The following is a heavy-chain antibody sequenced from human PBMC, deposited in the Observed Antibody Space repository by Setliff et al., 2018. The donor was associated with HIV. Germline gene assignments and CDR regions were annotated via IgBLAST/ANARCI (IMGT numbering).Heavy chain of an antibody. D-gene: IGHD1-1*01. Sequence: SETLSLTCTVSGDPINSHYWSWNRQPPGEGLEWIGHISYNEYTNYNPSLKSRVTISVDTSKNQFSLKLRSVTAADTAVYYCVRTYNDLENYYHHYYYMDVRGKGTTVTVSS. CDR1: GDPINSHY. CDR3: VRTYNDLENYYHHYYYMDV. CDR2: ISYNEYT. V-gene: IGHV4-59*08. J-gene: IGHJ6*03.